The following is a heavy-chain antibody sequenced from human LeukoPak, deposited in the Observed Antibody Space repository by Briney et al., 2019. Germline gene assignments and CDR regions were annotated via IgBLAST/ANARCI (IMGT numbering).Heavy chain of an antibody. CDR3: ATQGGYSSSWYAFHYGMDV. CDR2: IYYSGST. CDR1: GGSISSYY. J-gene: IGHJ6*02. D-gene: IGHD6-13*01. V-gene: IGHV4-59*01. Sequence: SETLSLTRTVSGGSISSYYWSWIRQPPGKGLEWIGYIYYSGSTNYNPSLKSRVTISVDTSKNQFSLKLSSVTAADTAVYYCATQGGYSSSWYAFHYGMDVWGQGTTVTVSS.